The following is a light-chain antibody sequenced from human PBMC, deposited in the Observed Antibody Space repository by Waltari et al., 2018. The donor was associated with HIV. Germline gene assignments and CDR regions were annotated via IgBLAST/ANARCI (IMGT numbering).Light chain of an antibody. J-gene: IGLJ2*01. CDR2: EVS. CDR3: CSYTGTGVV. CDR1: SSAVGASNL. V-gene: IGLV2-23*02. Sequence: QPALTQPAPVSGSPGQSITISRTGTSSAVGASNLVSWYQQNPGTAPKLKILEVSKTPSGVSDRFSGSRSGNTASLTISGLQAEDEGDYHCCSYTGTGVVFGGGTKLTVL.